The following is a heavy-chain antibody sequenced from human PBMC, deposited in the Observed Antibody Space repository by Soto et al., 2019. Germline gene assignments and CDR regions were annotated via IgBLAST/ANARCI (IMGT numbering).Heavy chain of an antibody. D-gene: IGHD5-12*01. CDR1: GGTFSSYA. CDR2: IIPIFGTA. CDR3: ARETVARVYGYNFYYYGMDV. Sequence: QVQLVQSGAEVKKPGSSVKVSCKASGGTFSSYAISWVRQAPGQGLEWMGGIIPIFGTANYAQKLQGRVTITADESTSTAYMGLSSLRSEDTAVYYCARETVARVYGYNFYYYGMDVWGQGTTVTVSS. V-gene: IGHV1-69*01. J-gene: IGHJ6*02.